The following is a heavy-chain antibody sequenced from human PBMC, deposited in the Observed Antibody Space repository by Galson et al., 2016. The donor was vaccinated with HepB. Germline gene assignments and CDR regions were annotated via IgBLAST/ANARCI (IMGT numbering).Heavy chain of an antibody. D-gene: IGHD1-14*01. Sequence: SMRLSCAASGFTFSTYSMNWVRQPPGKGLEWVSSISSSGTYIYYADSLKCRFTISRDNAKNSLYLQMNNLTPDDTAIYYCARGGGTSSYYYWGMDVGGQGTTVTVSS. CDR2: ISSSGTYI. CDR1: GFTFSTYS. J-gene: IGHJ6*02. CDR3: ARGGGTSSYYYWGMDV. V-gene: IGHV3-21*01.